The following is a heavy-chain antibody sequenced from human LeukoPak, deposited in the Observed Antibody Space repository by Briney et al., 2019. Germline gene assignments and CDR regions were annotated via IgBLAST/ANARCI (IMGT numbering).Heavy chain of an antibody. D-gene: IGHD3-22*01. V-gene: IGHV3-23*01. CDR1: GFTFSNYA. Sequence: GGSLRLSCAASGFTFSNYAMRWVRQAPGKGLEWVSGISGSGDSTYYADSVKGRFTISRDNSKNTLYLQMNSLKTEDTAVYYCTTDRVFYDSSGYYYSGFQHWGQGTLVTVSS. CDR2: ISGSGDST. CDR3: TTDRVFYDSSGYYYSGFQH. J-gene: IGHJ1*01.